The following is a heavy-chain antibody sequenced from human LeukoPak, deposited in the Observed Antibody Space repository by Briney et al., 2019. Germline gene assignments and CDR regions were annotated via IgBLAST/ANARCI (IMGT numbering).Heavy chain of an antibody. CDR2: INHTGGT. J-gene: IGHJ6*04. CDR1: GGSFSGYY. Sequence: SETLSLTCAVYGGSFSGYYWTWIRQPPGKGLEWIGEINHTGGTNYNPSLKSRVTISVDTSKSQFSLKLSFVTAADTAVYYCARGWVTTTSYYYYGMDVWGRGTTVTVSS. CDR3: ARGWVTTTSYYYYGMDV. V-gene: IGHV4-34*01. D-gene: IGHD2-21*02.